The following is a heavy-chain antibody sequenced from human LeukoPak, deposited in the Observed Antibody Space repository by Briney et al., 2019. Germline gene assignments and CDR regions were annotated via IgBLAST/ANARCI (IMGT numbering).Heavy chain of an antibody. V-gene: IGHV4-59*10. CDR3: ASGVVTGGYYYYYMDV. CDR1: GGSFSGYY. D-gene: IGHD3-3*01. CDR2: IYTSGST. J-gene: IGHJ6*03. Sequence: PSETLSLTCAVYGGSFSGYYWSWIRQPAGKGLEWIGRIYTSGSTNYNPSLKSRVTMSVDTSKNQFSLKLSSVTAADTAVYYCASGVVTGGYYYYYMDVWGKGTTVTVSS.